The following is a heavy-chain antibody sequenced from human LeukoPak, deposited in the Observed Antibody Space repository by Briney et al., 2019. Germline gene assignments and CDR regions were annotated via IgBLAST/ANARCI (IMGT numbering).Heavy chain of an antibody. Sequence: GSVKVSCKASGYTLISYYMHWVRQAPGQGLEWMGIINPSGGSTSYAQKFQGRVTMTRDTSTSTVYMELSSLRSEDTAVYYCARGGIDCSSTSCYETRWFDPWGQGTLVTVSS. CDR3: ARGGIDCSSTSCYETRWFDP. J-gene: IGHJ5*02. CDR1: GYTLISYY. V-gene: IGHV1-46*01. CDR2: INPSGGST. D-gene: IGHD2-2*01.